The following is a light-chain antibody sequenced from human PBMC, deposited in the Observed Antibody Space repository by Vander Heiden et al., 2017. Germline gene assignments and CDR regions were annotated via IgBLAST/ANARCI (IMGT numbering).Light chain of an antibody. V-gene: IGKV3-20*01. CDR3: QHYDLSTGR. Sequence: PGERATLSCRARQSVRSDFLAWYKQRTGQAPRLLIHGASRRAADIPDRFSGSGSGRDFTLTISRLEPEDFAVYYCQHYDLSTGRFARGT. CDR2: GAS. J-gene: IGKJ4*02. CDR1: QSVRSDF.